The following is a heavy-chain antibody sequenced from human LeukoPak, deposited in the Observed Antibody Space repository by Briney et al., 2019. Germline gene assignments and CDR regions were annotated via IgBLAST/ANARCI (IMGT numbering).Heavy chain of an antibody. CDR2: INADGSRK. CDR1: GFTFNSPSW. J-gene: IGHJ4*02. CDR3: ARSER. Sequence: GGSLRLSCAGSGFTFNSPSWMSWVRQAPGKGLEWVSNINADGSRKYYVDSVKGRFTISKDNAKKSLYLEMNSLTAEDTAVYYCARSERWGQGTLVTVSS. V-gene: IGHV3-7*01.